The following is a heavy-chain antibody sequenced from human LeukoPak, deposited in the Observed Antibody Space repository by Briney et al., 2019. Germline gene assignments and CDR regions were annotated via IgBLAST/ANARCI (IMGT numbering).Heavy chain of an antibody. V-gene: IGHV4-59*01. J-gene: IGHJ4*02. D-gene: IGHD2-15*01. CDR1: AGSISGYY. CDR2: IYYTGRT. Sequence: PSETLSLTCTVSAGSISGYYWTWIRQPPGKGLEWIGYIYYTGRTNYNPSLKSRVDISLDTSKNQFSLQLNSVTAADTAVYYCARWFCSGGSCGGAVDYWGQGTLVTVS. CDR3: ARWFCSGGSCGGAVDY.